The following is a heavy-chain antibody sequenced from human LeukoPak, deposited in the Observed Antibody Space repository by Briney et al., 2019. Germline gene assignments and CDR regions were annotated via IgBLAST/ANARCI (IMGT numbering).Heavy chain of an antibody. D-gene: IGHD3-3*01. CDR1: GGSISSYY. Sequence: SETLSLTCTVSGGSISSYYWSWIRQPPGKGLEWVGYIYYSGSTNYNPSLKSRVTISVDTSKNQFSLKLSSVTAADTAVYYCARAKDFWSEGGWYFDYWGQGTLVTVSS. CDR3: ARAKDFWSEGGWYFDY. J-gene: IGHJ4*02. CDR2: IYYSGST. V-gene: IGHV4-59*08.